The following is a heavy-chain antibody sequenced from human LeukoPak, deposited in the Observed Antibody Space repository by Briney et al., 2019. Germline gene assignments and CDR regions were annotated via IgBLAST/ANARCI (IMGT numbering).Heavy chain of an antibody. V-gene: IGHV3-30*02. CDR1: GFIFSNYG. D-gene: IGHD3-22*01. J-gene: IGHJ6*02. Sequence: GGSLRLSCAASGFIFSNYGMHWVRQAPGKGLEWVAFIRYDGNGKYYADSVKGRFTISRDNSKNTLYLQMNSLRAEDTAVYYCAKGTYYYDSSDSPYYYYGMDVWGQGTTVTVSS. CDR3: AKGTYYYDSSDSPYYYYGMDV. CDR2: IRYDGNGK.